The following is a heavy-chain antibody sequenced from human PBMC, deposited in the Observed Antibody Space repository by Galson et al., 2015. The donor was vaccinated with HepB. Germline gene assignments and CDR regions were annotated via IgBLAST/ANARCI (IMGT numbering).Heavy chain of an antibody. V-gene: IGHV3-23*01. CDR1: GFSFSNYA. CDR2: IRRSGDVT. Sequence: SLRLSCAASGFSFSNYAMSWVRQAPGKGLEWVSGIRRSGDVTYYADYMKGRFTISRDNSKNTLYLQMNSLKAEDTAVYYCATSNHYGSGSYWFFDYWGQGTLVTVSS. D-gene: IGHD3-10*01. CDR3: ATSNHYGSGSYWFFDY. J-gene: IGHJ4*02.